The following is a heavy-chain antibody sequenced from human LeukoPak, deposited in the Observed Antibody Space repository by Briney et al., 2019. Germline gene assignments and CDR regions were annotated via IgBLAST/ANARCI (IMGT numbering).Heavy chain of an antibody. Sequence: GGSLRLSCAASGFTFSSYAMHWVRQAPGTGLEWVAVISYDGSNKYYADSVKGRFTISRGNSKNTLYLQMNSLRAEDSAVYYCARVGDYDFWSDNYYYYGMDVWGQGTTVTVSS. J-gene: IGHJ6*02. CDR1: GFTFSSYA. D-gene: IGHD3-3*01. V-gene: IGHV3-30*04. CDR3: ARVGDYDFWSDNYYYYGMDV. CDR2: ISYDGSNK.